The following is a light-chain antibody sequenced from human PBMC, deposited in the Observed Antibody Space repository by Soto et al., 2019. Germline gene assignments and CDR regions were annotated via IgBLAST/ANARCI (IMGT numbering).Light chain of an antibody. CDR2: DVS. CDR3: CSYAGSYPYV. CDR1: SSDVGGYNY. Sequence: QSALTQPRSVSVAPGQSVTISCTGTSSDVGGYNYVSWHQQHPGKAPKLMIYDVSKRPSGVPDRFSGSQSGNTASLTISRLQAEDEADYYCCSYAGSYPYVFGTGTKLTVL. J-gene: IGLJ1*01. V-gene: IGLV2-11*01.